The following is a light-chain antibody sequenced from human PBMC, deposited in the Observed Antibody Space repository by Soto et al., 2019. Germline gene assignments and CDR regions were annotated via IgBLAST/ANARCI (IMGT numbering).Light chain of an antibody. CDR3: QQYDNVPLT. CDR1: QDLSNY. CDR2: DAS. V-gene: IGKV1-33*01. Sequence: DIEMTQSPSSLSASVGDRVTITCQASQDLSNYLNWYQQNRGKDPELMIYDASNLETGVPSRCSGSGSGPDFTFTISSLEPEDIATYYSQQYDNVPLTFGVGTKVEIK. J-gene: IGKJ4*01.